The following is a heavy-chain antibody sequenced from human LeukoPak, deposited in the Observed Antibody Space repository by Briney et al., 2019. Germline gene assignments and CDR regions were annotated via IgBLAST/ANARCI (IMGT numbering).Heavy chain of an antibody. CDR2: IFYTGST. Sequence: SQTLSLTCTVSGGSISSGDYSWSWIRQHPGKGLEWIGYIFYTGSTYYNPSLKSRLTISVDTSKNQFSLKLSSVTAADTAVYCCAREVWNIRNPGAWLDPWGQGSLVIVSS. J-gene: IGHJ5*02. CDR3: AREVWNIRNPGAWLDP. CDR1: GGSISSGDYS. D-gene: IGHD1/OR15-1a*01. V-gene: IGHV4-31*03.